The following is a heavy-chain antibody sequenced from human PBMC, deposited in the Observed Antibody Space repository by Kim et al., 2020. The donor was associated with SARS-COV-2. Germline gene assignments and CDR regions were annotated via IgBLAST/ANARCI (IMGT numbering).Heavy chain of an antibody. CDR2: INHSGST. V-gene: IGHV4-34*01. J-gene: IGHJ3*02. D-gene: IGHD2-2*02. CDR1: GGSFSGYY. Sequence: SETLSLTCAVYGGSFSGYYWSWIRQPPGKGLEWIGEINHSGSTNYNPSLKSRVTISVDTSKNQFSLKLSSVTAADTAVYYCARSGTSCYRCRGAFDIWGQGTMVTVSS. CDR3: ARSGTSCYRCRGAFDI.